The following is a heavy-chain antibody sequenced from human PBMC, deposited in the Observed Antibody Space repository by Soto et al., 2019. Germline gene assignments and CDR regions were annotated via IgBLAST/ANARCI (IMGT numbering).Heavy chain of an antibody. Sequence: SVKVSCKASGGTFSSYAISWVRQAPGQGLEWMGGIIPIFGTANYAQKFQGRVTITADESTSTAYMELRSLRSDDTAVYYCARGAPWQWLEFDPWGQGTLVTVSS. CDR1: GGTFSSYA. CDR3: ARGAPWQWLEFDP. V-gene: IGHV1-69*13. J-gene: IGHJ5*02. CDR2: IIPIFGTA. D-gene: IGHD6-19*01.